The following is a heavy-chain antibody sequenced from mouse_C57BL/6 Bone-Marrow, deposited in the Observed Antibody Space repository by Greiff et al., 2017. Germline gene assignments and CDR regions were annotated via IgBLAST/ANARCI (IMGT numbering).Heavy chain of an antibody. CDR1: GYTFTSYW. CDR2: IDPSDSYT. Sequence: VQLQQPGAELVRPGTSVKLSCKASGYTFTSYWMHWVKQRPGQGLEWIGVIDPSDSYTNYTQKFKGKATLTVDTSSSTAYMQLSSLTSEDSAVYYYGLYGSLWYLDVGGTGTTATVSS. J-gene: IGHJ1*03. V-gene: IGHV1-59*01. D-gene: IGHD1-1*01. CDR3: GLYGSLWYLDV.